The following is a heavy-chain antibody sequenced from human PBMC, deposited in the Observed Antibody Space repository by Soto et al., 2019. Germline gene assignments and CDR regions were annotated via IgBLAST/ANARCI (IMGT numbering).Heavy chain of an antibody. CDR2: INTYNGNT. CDR3: GRDPMTGYLQCDY. CDR1: GYTFTNSG. D-gene: IGHD3-9*01. Sequence: QIQLVQAGAEVKKPGASVKLSCRASGYTFTNSGISWVRQAPGQGLEWMGWINTYNGNTHYAQKLQGRGTMTTDTCTITAYMEAGCLRTDETAMYFCGRDPMTGYLQCDYCGQSTVVTVSS. V-gene: IGHV1-18*01. J-gene: IGHJ4*02.